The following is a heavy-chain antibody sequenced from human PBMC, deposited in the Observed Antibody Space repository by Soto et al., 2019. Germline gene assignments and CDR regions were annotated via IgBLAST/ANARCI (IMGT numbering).Heavy chain of an antibody. D-gene: IGHD3-10*01. CDR2: ISAYNGNT. CDR3: ARVLTYYYGSEPYNWFDP. J-gene: IGHJ5*02. V-gene: IGHV1-18*01. Sequence: GDEVKVSCKASGYTFTSYGISWVRQAPGQGLEWMGWISAYNGNTNYAQKLQGRVTMTTDTSTSTAYMELRSLRSDDTAVYYCARVLTYYYGSEPYNWFDPRGQGTLVTVSS. CDR1: GYTFTSYG.